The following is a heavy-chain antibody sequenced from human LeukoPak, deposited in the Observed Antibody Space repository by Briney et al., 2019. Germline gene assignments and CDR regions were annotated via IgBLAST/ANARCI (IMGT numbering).Heavy chain of an antibody. V-gene: IGHV4-30-2*01. J-gene: IGHJ5*02. CDR3: AREYCGTTSCYWFDP. Sequence: PSQTLSLTCTVSGGSLSSGGYYWSWIRQPPGKGLEWIGYIYHSGSTYHNPSLKSRVTISVDRSKNQFSLKLSSVTAADTAVYYCAREYCGTTSCYWFDPWGQGTLVTVSS. D-gene: IGHD2-2*01. CDR2: IYHSGST. CDR1: GGSLSSGGYY.